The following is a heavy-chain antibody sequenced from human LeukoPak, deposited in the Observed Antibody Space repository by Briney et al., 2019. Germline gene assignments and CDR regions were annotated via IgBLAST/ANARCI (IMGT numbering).Heavy chain of an antibody. Sequence: PGGSLRLSCAASGFTFSSYGMSWVRQAPGKGLEWVSAVSSSGGTTYYADSVKGRFTISRDHFKNTLSLQMNSLRAEDTAIYYCAKNGDRGAYCSGGSCYPYYYYYMDVWGKGTTVTISS. J-gene: IGHJ6*03. V-gene: IGHV3-23*01. D-gene: IGHD2-15*01. CDR2: VSSSGGTT. CDR3: AKNGDRGAYCSGGSCYPYYYYYMDV. CDR1: GFTFSSYG.